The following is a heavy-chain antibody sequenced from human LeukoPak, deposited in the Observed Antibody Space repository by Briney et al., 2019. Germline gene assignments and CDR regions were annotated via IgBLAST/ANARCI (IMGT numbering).Heavy chain of an antibody. Sequence: SETLSLTCTVSGGSISSSSYYWGWIRQPPGEGLEWIGSIYYSGSTYYNPSLKSRVTISVDTSKNQFSLKLSSVTAADTAVYYCARKDYGDPNERWGQGTLVTVSS. J-gene: IGHJ4*02. CDR2: IYYSGST. CDR1: GGSISSSSYY. V-gene: IGHV4-39*01. D-gene: IGHD4-17*01. CDR3: ARKDYGDPNER.